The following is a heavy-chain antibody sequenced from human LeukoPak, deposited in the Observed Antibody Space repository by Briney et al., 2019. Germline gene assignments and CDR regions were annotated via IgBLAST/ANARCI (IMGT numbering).Heavy chain of an antibody. Sequence: GASVTVSFKASGGTFSSYAISWVRQAPGQGLEWMGGIIPIFGTANYAQKFQGRVTITADESTSTAYMELSSLRSEDTAVYYCARSFSSSVYYYGMDVWGQGTTVTVSS. CDR1: GGTFSSYA. J-gene: IGHJ6*02. CDR3: ARSFSSSVYYYGMDV. V-gene: IGHV1-69*13. CDR2: IIPIFGTA. D-gene: IGHD6-6*01.